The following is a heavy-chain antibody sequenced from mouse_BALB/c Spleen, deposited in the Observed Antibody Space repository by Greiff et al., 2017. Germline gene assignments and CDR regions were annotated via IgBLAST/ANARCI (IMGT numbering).Heavy chain of an antibody. V-gene: IGHV1-15*01. Sequence: SGAELVRPGASVTLSCKASGYTFTDYEMHWVKQTPVHGLEWIGAIDPETGGTAYNQKFKGKATLTADKSSSTAYMELRSLTSEDSAVYYCTKLGPDDYWGQGTTLTVSS. CDR2: IDPETGGT. CDR3: TKLGPDDY. D-gene: IGHD4-1*01. J-gene: IGHJ2*01. CDR1: GYTFTDYE.